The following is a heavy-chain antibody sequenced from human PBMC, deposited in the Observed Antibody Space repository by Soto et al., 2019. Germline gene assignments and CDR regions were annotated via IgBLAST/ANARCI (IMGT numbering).Heavy chain of an antibody. J-gene: IGHJ4*02. D-gene: IGHD2-8*02. CDR1: GYTFINYG. CDR3: ARDYTGRGYFDH. Sequence: ASVKVSCKASGYTFINYGISWVRQAPGQGLEWLGGINTYSDRTNYAQEFQGRVSMTTERSTSTVYMELRSLRSGDTALYYCARDYTGRGYFDHWGQGSLVTVSS. V-gene: IGHV1-18*04. CDR2: INTYSDRT.